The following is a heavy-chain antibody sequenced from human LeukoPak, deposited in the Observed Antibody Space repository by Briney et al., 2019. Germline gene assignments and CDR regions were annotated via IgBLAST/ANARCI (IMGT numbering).Heavy chain of an antibody. CDR1: GGSISSHY. CDR2: IYYSGST. V-gene: IGHV4-59*08. Sequence: SETLSLTCTVSGGSISSHYWSWIRQPPGKGLEWIGYIYYSGSTNYNPSLKSRVTIPVDTSKNQFSLKLSSVTAADTAVYYCARGSRFLEWLDAFDIWGQGTMVTVSS. D-gene: IGHD3-3*01. CDR3: ARGSRFLEWLDAFDI. J-gene: IGHJ3*02.